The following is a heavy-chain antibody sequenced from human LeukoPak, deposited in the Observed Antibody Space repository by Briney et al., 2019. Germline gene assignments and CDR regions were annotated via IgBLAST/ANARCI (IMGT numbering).Heavy chain of an antibody. V-gene: IGHV1-18*01. CDR2: ISAYNGNT. CDR3: ARDLGTTVTTSSFDY. Sequence: GASVKVSCKASGYTFTSYGISWVRQAPGQGLEWMGWISAYNGNTNYAQKLQGRVTMTTDTSTSTAYMELRSLRSDDTAVYYCARDLGTTVTTSSFDYWGQGTLVTVSS. J-gene: IGHJ4*02. CDR1: GYTFTSYG. D-gene: IGHD4-17*01.